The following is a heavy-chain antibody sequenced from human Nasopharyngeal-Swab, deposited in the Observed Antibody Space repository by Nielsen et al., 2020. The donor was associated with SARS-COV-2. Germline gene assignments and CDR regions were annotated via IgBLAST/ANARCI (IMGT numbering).Heavy chain of an antibody. CDR1: GFTFSIHA. Sequence: GESLKISCSASGFTFSIHAMHWVRQAPGKGLEYVSTINDYEDRLYYADSVKGRFTISRDNSKNTLYLQMSSLRPEDTAVYWCVKDLRGRYGFESWDQGTMVTVSS. J-gene: IGHJ3*02. CDR2: INDYEDRL. V-gene: IGHV3-64D*06. CDR3: VKDLRGRYGFES. D-gene: IGHD3-16*01.